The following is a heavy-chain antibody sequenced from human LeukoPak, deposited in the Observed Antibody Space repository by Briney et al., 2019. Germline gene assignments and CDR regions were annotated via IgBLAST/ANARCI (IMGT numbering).Heavy chain of an antibody. D-gene: IGHD5-24*01. CDR2: INHSGSA. V-gene: IGHV4-34*01. Sequence: SETLSLTCAVYGGSFSGYYWSWIRQPPGKGLEWIGEINHSGSANYNPSLKSRVTISVDTSKNQFSLKLSSVTAADTAVYYCARERLNRVVEMATTFDIWGQGAMVNVSS. CDR1: GGSFSGYY. J-gene: IGHJ3*02. CDR3: ARERLNRVVEMATTFDI.